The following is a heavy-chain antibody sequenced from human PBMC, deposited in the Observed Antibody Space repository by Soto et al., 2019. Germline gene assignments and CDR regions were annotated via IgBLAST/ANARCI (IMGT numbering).Heavy chain of an antibody. V-gene: IGHV1-3*01. CDR2: INAGNGNT. CDR3: ARDQSYVDSGPEFDY. J-gene: IGHJ4*02. D-gene: IGHD6-19*01. Sequence: QVQLVQSGAEVKKPGASVKVSCKASGYTFTSYAMHWVRQAPGQRLEWMGWINAGNGNTKYSQKFQGRVTITRDTSASTAYMEPSSLRSEDTAVYYCARDQSYVDSGPEFDYWGQGTLVTVSS. CDR1: GYTFTSYA.